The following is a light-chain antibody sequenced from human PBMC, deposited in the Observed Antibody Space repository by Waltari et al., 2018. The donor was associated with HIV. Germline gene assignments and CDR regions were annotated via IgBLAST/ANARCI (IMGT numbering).Light chain of an antibody. Sequence: QSVLTQPPSASGTPGQRVTIPCSGGSSNIGSNYVFWYQLLPGTAPKLLVDRNDQRPSGVPDRLSGSKSGTSASLAISGLRSEDEADYYCAAWDDSLSGYVFGTGTKVTVL. CDR2: RND. V-gene: IGLV1-47*01. CDR1: SSNIGSNY. CDR3: AAWDDSLSGYV. J-gene: IGLJ1*01.